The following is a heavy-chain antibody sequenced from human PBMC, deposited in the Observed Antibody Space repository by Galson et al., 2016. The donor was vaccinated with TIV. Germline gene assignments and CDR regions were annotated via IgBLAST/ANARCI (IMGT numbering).Heavy chain of an antibody. CDR1: GFTFSSYS. D-gene: IGHD6-19*01. V-gene: IGHV3-48*04. CDR2: ISDSSDTI. J-gene: IGHJ5*02. Sequence: SLRLSCAASGFTFSSYSMTWVRQAPGKGLEWVSYISDSSDTIYYGDSVKGRFTISKDNAKNSVYLQMNNLRTEDTGAYYCARDKERSGWYFWFDPWGQGTLVTVSA. CDR3: ARDKERSGWYFWFDP.